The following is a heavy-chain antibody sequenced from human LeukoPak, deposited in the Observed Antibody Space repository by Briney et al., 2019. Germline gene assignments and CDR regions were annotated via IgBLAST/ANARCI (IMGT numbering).Heavy chain of an antibody. CDR3: AKDSGRLGVRGVFDF. V-gene: IGHV3-23*01. Sequence: GSLRLSCAASGFTFSSYAMTWLRQAPGKGLEWVASIGAGGTNKYYADSVAGRFTISRDNSMQTLFVQMNSLRAEDTAVYFCAKDSGRLGVRGVFDFCGQGTMVTVSS. CDR1: GFTFSSYA. D-gene: IGHD7-27*01. J-gene: IGHJ3*01. CDR2: IGAGGTNK.